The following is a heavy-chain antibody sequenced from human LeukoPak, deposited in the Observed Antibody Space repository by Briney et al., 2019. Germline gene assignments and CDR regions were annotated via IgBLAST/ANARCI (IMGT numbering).Heavy chain of an antibody. CDR3: ATVSEPGYCSSTSCYGGIDY. J-gene: IGHJ4*02. CDR2: ISGSGGST. CDR1: GFTFSSYA. D-gene: IGHD2-2*01. Sequence: GGSLRLSCAASGFTFSSYAVSWVRRAPGKGLEWVSAISGSGGSTYYADSVKGRFTISRDNSKNTLYPQMNSLRAEDTAVYYCATVSEPGYCSSTSCYGGIDYWGQGTLVTVSS. V-gene: IGHV3-23*01.